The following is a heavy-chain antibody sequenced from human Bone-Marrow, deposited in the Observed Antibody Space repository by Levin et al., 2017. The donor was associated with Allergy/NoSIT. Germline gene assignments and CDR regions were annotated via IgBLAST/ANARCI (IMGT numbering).Heavy chain of an antibody. CDR3: ARGIPAAMRSFDY. V-gene: IGHV4-59*01. CDR1: GGSISSYY. Sequence: SETLSLTCTVSGGSISSYYWSWIRQPPGKGLEWIGYIYYSGSTNYNPSLKSRVTISVDTSKNQFSLKLSSVTAADTAVYYCARGIPAAMRSFDYWGQGTLVTVSS. D-gene: IGHD2-2*01. J-gene: IGHJ4*02. CDR2: IYYSGST.